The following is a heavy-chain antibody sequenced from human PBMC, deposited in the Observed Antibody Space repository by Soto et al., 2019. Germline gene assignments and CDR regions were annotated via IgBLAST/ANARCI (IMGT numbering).Heavy chain of an antibody. CDR1: GGSISSGGYY. Sequence: TLSLTCTVSGGSISSGGYYWSWIRQHPGKGLEWIGYIYYSGSTYYNPSLKSRVTISVDTSKNQFSLKLSSVTAADTAVYYCAKASSVSGWYPAVNFQHWGQGTLVTVSS. J-gene: IGHJ1*01. V-gene: IGHV4-31*03. CDR2: IYYSGST. CDR3: AKASSVSGWYPAVNFQH. D-gene: IGHD6-19*01.